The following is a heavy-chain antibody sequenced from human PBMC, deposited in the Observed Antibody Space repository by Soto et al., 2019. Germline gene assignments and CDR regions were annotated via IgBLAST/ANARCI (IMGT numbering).Heavy chain of an antibody. CDR1: GYTLTSYG. Sequence: ASVKVSCKASGYTLTSYGINWVRQAPGQGLEWMGWISGYNDDTNYAQRLQGRVTMTTDTATGTAYMELRSLRSDDTAVYYCARNVTRAADSYYGMDVWGQGTTVTVSS. CDR2: ISGYNDDT. V-gene: IGHV1-18*04. CDR3: ARNVTRAADSYYGMDV. J-gene: IGHJ6*02. D-gene: IGHD1-1*01.